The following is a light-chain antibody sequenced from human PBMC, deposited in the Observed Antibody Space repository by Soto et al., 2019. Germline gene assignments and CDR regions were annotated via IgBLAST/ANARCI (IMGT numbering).Light chain of an antibody. CDR2: GAS. J-gene: IGKJ2*01. Sequence: EIVLTQSPGTLSLSLGERATLSCRASQSVSSKLAWYQQKPGQAPRVLIYGASSRATGIPDRFGGSGSGTDFTLTISRLEPEDFAVYYCQQYGGSPRTFSQGTKLEI. V-gene: IGKV3-20*01. CDR1: QSVSSK. CDR3: QQYGGSPRT.